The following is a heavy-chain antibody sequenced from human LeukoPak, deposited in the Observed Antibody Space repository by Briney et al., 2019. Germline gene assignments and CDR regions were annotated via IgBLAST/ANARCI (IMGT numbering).Heavy chain of an antibody. CDR2: INWNGGST. D-gene: IGHD4-17*01. J-gene: IGHJ4*02. V-gene: IGHV3-20*04. Sequence: GGSLRLSCAASGFTFDDYGMSWVRRAPGKGLEWVSGINWNGGSTGYADSVKGRFTISRDNAKNSLYLQMNSLRAEDTALYYCAKALDDYGDPPFDYWGQGTLVTVSS. CDR3: AKALDDYGDPPFDY. CDR1: GFTFDDYG.